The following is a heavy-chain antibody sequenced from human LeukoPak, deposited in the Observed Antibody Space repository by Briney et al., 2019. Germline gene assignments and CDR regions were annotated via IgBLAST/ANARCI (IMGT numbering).Heavy chain of an antibody. CDR3: ARAGGYSYGYAYYYYYMDV. J-gene: IGHJ6*03. CDR1: GFTFSSYS. CDR2: ISSSSSTI. V-gene: IGHV3-48*01. Sequence: GGSLRLSCAASGFTFSSYSMNWVRQAPGKGLEWVSYISSSSSTIYYADSVEGRFTISRDNAKNSLYLQMNSLRAEDTAVYYCARAGGYSYGYAYYYYYMDVWGKGTTVTVSS. D-gene: IGHD5-18*01.